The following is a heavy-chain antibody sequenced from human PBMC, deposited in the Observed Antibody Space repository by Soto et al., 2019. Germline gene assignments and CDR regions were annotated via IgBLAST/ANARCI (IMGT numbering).Heavy chain of an antibody. CDR3: TTGLNLCLDCMDV. Sequence: EVQLVESGGGLVKPGGSLRLSCAASGFTFSDAWMNWVRQAPGKGLEWVGRIKSKTDGGTLDYAAPVKGRFTISIDDSTNTLYLQMNSLKTEDTAVYYCTTGLNLCLDCMDVWGQGTTVTVSS. CDR1: GFTFSDAW. D-gene: IGHD3-10*02. J-gene: IGHJ6*02. V-gene: IGHV3-15*07. CDR2: IKSKTDGGTL.